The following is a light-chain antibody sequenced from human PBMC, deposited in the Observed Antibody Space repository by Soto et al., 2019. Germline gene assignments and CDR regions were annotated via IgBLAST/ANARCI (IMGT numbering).Light chain of an antibody. V-gene: IGLV2-14*01. CDR1: SSDLGAYDY. CDR3: FSFTTTSTHV. Sequence: QTALAQPTSLSGSPGQTITISCTGTSSDLGAYDYVSWIQQHPGKAPKLRISETNNRPSGVPNRSSGSKSGHTPSPTISWLQVEDEAEDFCFSFTTTSTHVCGAGTKVTV. CDR2: ETN. J-gene: IGLJ1*01.